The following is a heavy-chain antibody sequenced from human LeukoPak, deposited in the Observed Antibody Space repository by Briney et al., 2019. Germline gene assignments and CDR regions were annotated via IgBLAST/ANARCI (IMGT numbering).Heavy chain of an antibody. J-gene: IGHJ4*02. CDR3: ARVLYSRNDVVDY. V-gene: IGHV3-74*01. Sequence: GGSLLLSCAASGFSFSSYWMHWGRQAPGKGLVWVSRISSDGGTTNHADSVKGRFTIPRDNAKNTLYLQMNSLRAEDTAVYYCARVLYSRNDVVDYWGQGTLVTVSS. CDR1: GFSFSSYW. D-gene: IGHD1-20*01. CDR2: ISSDGGTT.